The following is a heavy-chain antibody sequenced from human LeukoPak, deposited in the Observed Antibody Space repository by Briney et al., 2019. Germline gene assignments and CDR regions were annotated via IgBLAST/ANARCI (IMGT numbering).Heavy chain of an antibody. CDR1: GYTFTSYT. CDR2: INAGNGNT. D-gene: IGHD3-10*01. V-gene: IGHV1-3*01. CDR3: ARDAYYGSGSYNYFDY. J-gene: IGHJ4*02. Sequence: ASVKVSCKVSGYTFTSYTMHWVRQAPGQRLEWMGWINAGNGNTKYSEKFQGRVTITRDTSASTAYMELSSLRFEDTAVYYCARDAYYGSGSYNYFDYWGQGTQVTVSS.